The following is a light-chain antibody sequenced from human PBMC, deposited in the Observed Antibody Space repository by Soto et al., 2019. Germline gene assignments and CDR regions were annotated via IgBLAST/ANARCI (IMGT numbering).Light chain of an antibody. Sequence: EIVMTQSPATLSLSPGERAALSCRASQSVSSNLAWYQQKPGQAPRLLIYDASKRATGIPARFTGSGSGTASPLTISSLEPEVFAVYFCQQRSGWPSTFGGGTKVEI. V-gene: IGKV3-11*01. CDR2: DAS. CDR3: QQRSGWPST. J-gene: IGKJ4*01. CDR1: QSVSSN.